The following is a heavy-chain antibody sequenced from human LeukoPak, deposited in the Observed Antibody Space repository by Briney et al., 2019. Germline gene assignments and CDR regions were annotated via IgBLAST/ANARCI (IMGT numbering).Heavy chain of an antibody. V-gene: IGHV3-74*01. J-gene: IGHJ4*02. D-gene: IGHD1-26*01. CDR2: VHGDGYSI. CDR3: ATAQVGAPTDF. CDR1: GFPFSSYA. Sequence: GGSLRLSCTASGFPFSSYAIYWVRQAPGKGLVWVARVHGDGYSISYADSVRGRFTISRDNAKDTLYLYMNSLRPEDTAVYYCATAQVGAPTDFWGQGTRVTVSS.